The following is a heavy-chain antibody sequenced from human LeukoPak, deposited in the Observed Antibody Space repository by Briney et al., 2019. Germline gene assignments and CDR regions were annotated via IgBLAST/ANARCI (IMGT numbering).Heavy chain of an antibody. V-gene: IGHV3-30-3*01. Sequence: HPGRSLRLSCAASGFTFSSYAMHWVRQAPGKGLEWVAVISYDESNKYYADSVKGRFTISRDNSKNTLYLQMNSLRAEDTAVYYCARGGYCSSTSCYLNDYWGQGTLVTVSS. D-gene: IGHD2-2*01. CDR1: GFTFSSYA. J-gene: IGHJ4*02. CDR3: ARGGYCSSTSCYLNDY. CDR2: ISYDESNK.